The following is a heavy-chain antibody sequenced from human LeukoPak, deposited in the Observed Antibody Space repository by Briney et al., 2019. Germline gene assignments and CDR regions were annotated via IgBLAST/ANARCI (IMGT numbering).Heavy chain of an antibody. V-gene: IGHV1-18*01. CDR2: ISAYNGNT. CDR1: GYTFTSYG. CDR3: ARDRNGYYDSSGYYYNDAFDI. D-gene: IGHD3-22*01. J-gene: IGHJ3*02. Sequence: ASVKVSCKASGYTFTSYGISWVRQAPGQGLEWMGWISAYNGNTNYAQKLQGRVTVTTDTSTSTAYMELRSLRSDDTAVYYCARDRNGYYDSSGYYYNDAFDIWGQGTMVTVSS.